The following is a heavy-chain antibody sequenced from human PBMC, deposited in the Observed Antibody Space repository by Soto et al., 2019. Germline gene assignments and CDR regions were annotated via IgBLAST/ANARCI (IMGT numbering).Heavy chain of an antibody. CDR2: TYYSGST. CDR1: GVTMIAYY. D-gene: IGHD6-13*01. Sequence: PSETLSLTCTVSGVTMIAYYWNWMRQPTGKGLQWIGYTYYSGSTTYNPSLKSRVTISVDSSKNQFSLKLDSVTPADTAVYYCARVRGTAGKRYFDYWGPGTLVTVPQ. J-gene: IGHJ4*02. CDR3: ARVRGTAGKRYFDY. V-gene: IGHV4-59*01.